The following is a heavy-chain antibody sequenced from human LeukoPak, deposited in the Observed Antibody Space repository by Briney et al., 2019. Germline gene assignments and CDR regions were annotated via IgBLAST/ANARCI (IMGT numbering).Heavy chain of an antibody. J-gene: IGHJ4*02. CDR3: ARDREVAAGYIDY. CDR2: IYHSGST. D-gene: IGHD6-13*01. V-gene: IGHV4-30-4*08. CDR1: SGSISSGDYY. Sequence: SETLSLTCTVSSGSISSGDYYWSWIRQPPGKGLEWIGYIYHSGSTYYNPSLKSRVTISVDTSKNQLSLKLSSVTAADTAVYYCARDREVAAGYIDYWGQGTLVTVSS.